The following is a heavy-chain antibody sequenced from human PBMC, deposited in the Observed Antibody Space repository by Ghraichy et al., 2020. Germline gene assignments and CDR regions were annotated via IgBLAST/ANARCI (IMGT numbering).Heavy chain of an antibody. D-gene: IGHD2-2*01. V-gene: IGHV3-7*03. J-gene: IGHJ4*02. Sequence: GGSLRLSCAASGFRFGVSWLSWVRQAPGQGLGWVVKLIDDGSGKSYADSVRGRFSISRDNAGPSLFLQMNCLKVEDTAVYYCLRDLIRTAWSRTDVHYWGRGTVVTV. CDR2: LIDDGSGK. CDR1: GFRFGVSW. CDR3: LRDLIRTAWSRTDVHY.